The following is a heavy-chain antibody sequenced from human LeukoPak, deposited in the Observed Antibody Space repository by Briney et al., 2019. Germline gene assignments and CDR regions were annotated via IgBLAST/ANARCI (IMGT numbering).Heavy chain of an antibody. J-gene: IGHJ2*01. CDR1: GGSISSYY. CDR2: IYYSGST. Sequence: ASETLSLTCTVSGGSISSYYCRWIRQPPGKGLEWIGYIYYSGSTNYNPSPKSRVTISVDTSKNQFSLTLNPVTAADTAVYYCARYRNIVGATFRSFDLWGRGTLVTVSS. V-gene: IGHV4-59*13. D-gene: IGHD1-26*01. CDR3: ARYRNIVGATFRSFDL.